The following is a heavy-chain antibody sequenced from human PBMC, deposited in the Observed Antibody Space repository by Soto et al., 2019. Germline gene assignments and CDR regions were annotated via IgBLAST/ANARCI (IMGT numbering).Heavy chain of an antibody. V-gene: IGHV4-34*01. CDR3: ARFFSSSSDFDY. J-gene: IGHJ4*02. D-gene: IGHD6-6*01. CDR1: GGSFSGYY. Sequence: SETLSLTCAVYGGSFSGYYWSWIRQPPGKGLEWIGEINHSGSTNYNPSLKSRVTISVDTSKNQFSLKLSSVTAADTAVYYCARFFSSSSDFDYWGQGTLVTVSS. CDR2: INHSGST.